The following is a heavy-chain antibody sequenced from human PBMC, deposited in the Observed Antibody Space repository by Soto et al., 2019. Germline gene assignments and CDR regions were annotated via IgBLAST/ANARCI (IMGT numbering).Heavy chain of an antibody. V-gene: IGHV1-2*04. J-gene: IGHJ3*02. CDR1: GYTFTGYY. Sequence: QVPLVQSGAEVKKPGASVKVSCKASGYTFTGYYMHWVRQAPGQGLEWMGWINPNSGGTYYAQKFQGWVTMTRDTSISTAYMELSRLRSDDTAVYYCARTGYGDAFDIWGQGTMVTVSS. D-gene: IGHD5-12*01. CDR3: ARTGYGDAFDI. CDR2: INPNSGGT.